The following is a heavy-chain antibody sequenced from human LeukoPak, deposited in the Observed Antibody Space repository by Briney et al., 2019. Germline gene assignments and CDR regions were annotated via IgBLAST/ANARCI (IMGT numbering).Heavy chain of an antibody. CDR3: ARGKYYGDSDF. Sequence: PSETLSLTCSVSGDSFISGLYYWTWVRQPPGKGLEWIGYVYHSGSTTYNPSLKSRVTISIDTSQNKFSLKLRSVTAADTARYYCARGKYYGDSDFWGQGTLVIVSS. CDR2: VYHSGST. J-gene: IGHJ4*02. D-gene: IGHD3-3*01. V-gene: IGHV4-61*01. CDR1: GDSFISGLYY.